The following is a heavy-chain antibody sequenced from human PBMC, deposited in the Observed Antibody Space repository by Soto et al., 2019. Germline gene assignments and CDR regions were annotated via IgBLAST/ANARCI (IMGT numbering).Heavy chain of an antibody. CDR1: GGSISSSGYY. Sequence: PSETLSLTCTVSGGSISSSGYYWGWIRQPPGKGLEWIGTIYYSGSTYYNPSLKSRVTISVDTSKNQFSLKLSSVTAADTAVYYCAIQFSVYGEYGRYFDFWGQGTLVTVSS. CDR2: IYYSGST. J-gene: IGHJ4*02. V-gene: IGHV4-39*01. D-gene: IGHD4-17*01. CDR3: AIQFSVYGEYGRYFDF.